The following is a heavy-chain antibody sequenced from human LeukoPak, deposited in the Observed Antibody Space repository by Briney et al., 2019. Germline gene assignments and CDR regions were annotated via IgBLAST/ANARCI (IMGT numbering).Heavy chain of an antibody. V-gene: IGHV3-11*01. CDR2: ISSSGSTI. Sequence: GGSLRLSCAASVFTFSDYYMSWIRQAPGKGLEWVSYISSSGSTIYYADSVKGRFTISRDNAKNSLYLQMNSLRAEDTAVYYCARVLPFVVVTATNDAFDIWGQGTMVTVSS. CDR3: ARVLPFVVVTATNDAFDI. J-gene: IGHJ3*02. D-gene: IGHD2-21*02. CDR1: VFTFSDYY.